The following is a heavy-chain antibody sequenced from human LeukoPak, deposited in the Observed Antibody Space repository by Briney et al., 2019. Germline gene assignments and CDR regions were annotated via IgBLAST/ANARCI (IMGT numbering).Heavy chain of an antibody. J-gene: IGHJ4*02. Sequence: PGGSLRLSCAASGFVFSSYEMNWVRQAPGKGLEWVSAIGGSGAYTYYADSVKGRFTISRDNSKNTLYLQMNSLRAEDTAVYYCAKEDIVVVTASFDYWGQGTLVTVSS. D-gene: IGHD2-21*02. CDR3: AKEDIVVVTASFDY. CDR2: IGGSGAYT. CDR1: GFVFSSYE. V-gene: IGHV3-23*01.